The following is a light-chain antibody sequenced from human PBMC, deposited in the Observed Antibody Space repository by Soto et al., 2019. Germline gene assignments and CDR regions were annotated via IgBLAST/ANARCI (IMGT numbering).Light chain of an antibody. V-gene: IGLV2-11*01. CDR3: CSYAGSYTYV. Sequence: SVLTQPRSVSGSPGQSVTISCTGTSSDVGGYNYVSWYQQHPGKAPKLMIYDVSNRPSGVPDRFSGSTSGNTASLTISGLQAEDESDYYCCSYAGSYTYVFGTGTKVTVL. J-gene: IGLJ1*01. CDR1: SSDVGGYNY. CDR2: DVS.